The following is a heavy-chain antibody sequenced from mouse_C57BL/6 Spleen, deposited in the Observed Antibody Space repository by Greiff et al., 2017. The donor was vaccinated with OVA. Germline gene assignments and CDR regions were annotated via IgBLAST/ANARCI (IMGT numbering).Heavy chain of an antibody. Sequence: EVQLQESGAELVKPGASVKLSCKASGFNIKDYYMHWVKQRTEQGLEWIGRIDPEDGDTKYDPKFQGKATITADTSYNTAYLQRRNLTSVDSAVYYGSRPLSGSSWGYFDVWGTGTTVTVSS. V-gene: IGHV14-2*01. J-gene: IGHJ1*03. D-gene: IGHD1-1*01. CDR3: SRPLSGSSWGYFDV. CDR1: GFNIKDYY. CDR2: IDPEDGDT.